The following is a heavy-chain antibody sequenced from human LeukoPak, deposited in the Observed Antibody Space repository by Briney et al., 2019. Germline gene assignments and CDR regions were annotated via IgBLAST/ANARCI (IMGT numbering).Heavy chain of an antibody. V-gene: IGHV3-21*01. CDR2: ISSSSSYI. D-gene: IGHD5-18*01. CDR3: ARGLQLHDAFDI. Sequence: GGSLRLSCAASGFTFSSFSMNWVRQAPGKGLEWVSSISSSSSYIYYADSVKGRFTISRDDAKNSLYLQVNSLRAEDTAVYYCARGLQLHDAFDIWGQGTMVTVSS. J-gene: IGHJ3*02. CDR1: GFTFSSFS.